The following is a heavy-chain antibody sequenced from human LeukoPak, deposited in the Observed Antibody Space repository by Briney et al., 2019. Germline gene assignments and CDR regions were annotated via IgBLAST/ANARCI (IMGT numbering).Heavy chain of an antibody. CDR3: ARDPHYDFWSGHFDY. CDR2: IYYSGST. V-gene: IGHV4-59*01. CDR1: GGSISSYY. D-gene: IGHD3-3*01. Sequence: SETLSLTCTVSGGSISSYYWSWIRQPPGKGLEWLGYIYYSGSTNYNPSLKSRVTISVDTSKNQFSLKLSSVTAADTAVYYCARDPHYDFWSGHFDYWGQGTLVTVSS. J-gene: IGHJ4*02.